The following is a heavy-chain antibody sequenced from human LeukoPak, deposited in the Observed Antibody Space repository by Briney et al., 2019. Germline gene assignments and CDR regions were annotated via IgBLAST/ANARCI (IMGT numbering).Heavy chain of an antibody. CDR2: ISYDGSNK. Sequence: PGGSLRLSCAASGFTFSSYAMHWVRQAPGKGLEWVAVISYDGSNKYYADSVKGRFTISRDNSKNTLYLQMNSLRAEDTAVYYCQRTMVRGELDYWGQGTLVTVSS. J-gene: IGHJ4*02. CDR3: QRTMVRGELDY. V-gene: IGHV3-30*04. CDR1: GFTFSSYA. D-gene: IGHD3-10*01.